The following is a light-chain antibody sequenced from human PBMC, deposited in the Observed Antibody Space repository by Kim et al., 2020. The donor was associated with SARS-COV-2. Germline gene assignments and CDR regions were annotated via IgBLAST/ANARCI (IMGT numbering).Light chain of an antibody. J-gene: IGKJ3*01. CDR2: AAS. Sequence: DIQMTPSPSSLSASVGDSVTHTCRTSQNINSHLNWYHQKPGRAHKLLLYAASTLQGGVPSRFSGSGSETDFTLIISSLQPEDFASDCCQQTYSSRVTSGPGTKVYIK. CDR1: QNINSH. V-gene: IGKV1-39*01. CDR3: QQTYSSRVT.